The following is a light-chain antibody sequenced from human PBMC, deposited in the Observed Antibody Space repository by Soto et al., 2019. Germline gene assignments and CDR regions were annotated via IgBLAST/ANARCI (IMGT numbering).Light chain of an antibody. CDR3: QKYDSAPLT. V-gene: IGKV1-27*01. CDR2: APS. Sequence: DIQMTQSPSSLSASVGDRVTITCRTTQDINNYLAWYQQRPGKVPNLLIHAPSTLYSGVPSRFSGSGSGTHFTLTISSLQPEDVATYFCQKYDSAPLTFGEGTKVEIK. J-gene: IGKJ4*01. CDR1: QDINNY.